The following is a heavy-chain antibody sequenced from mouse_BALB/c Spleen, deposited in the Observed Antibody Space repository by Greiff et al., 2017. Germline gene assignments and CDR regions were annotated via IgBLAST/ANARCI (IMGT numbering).Heavy chain of an antibody. V-gene: IGHV5-12-1*01. Sequence: EVQGVESGGGLVKPGGSLKLSCAASGFAFSSYDMSWVRQTPEKRLEWVAYISSGGGSTYYPDTVKGRFTISRDNAKNTLYLQMSSLKSEDTAMYYCARHEAALDYWGQGTTLTVSS. CDR1: GFAFSSYD. J-gene: IGHJ2*01. CDR2: ISSGGGST. CDR3: ARHEAALDY. D-gene: IGHD1-2*01.